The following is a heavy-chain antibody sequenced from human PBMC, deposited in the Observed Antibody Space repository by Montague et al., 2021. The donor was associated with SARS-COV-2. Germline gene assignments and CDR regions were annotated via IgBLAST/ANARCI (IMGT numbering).Heavy chain of an antibody. CDR1: GDSVSSNSAT. Sequence: CAISGDSVSSNSATWNWVRQPPSRGLEWLGRTYYRSKWYNDYAVSVRGRVTINPDTSKNQFSLQLNSVTPEDTAIYYCTSGREGNYNVMDVWGQGTLVTVSS. J-gene: IGHJ6*02. CDR2: TYYRSKWYN. D-gene: IGHD1-1*01. CDR3: TSGREGNYNVMDV. V-gene: IGHV6-1*01.